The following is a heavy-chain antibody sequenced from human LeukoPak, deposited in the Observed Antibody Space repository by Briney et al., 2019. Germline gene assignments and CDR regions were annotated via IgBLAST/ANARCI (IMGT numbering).Heavy chain of an antibody. V-gene: IGHV3-33*01. D-gene: IGHD3-22*01. Sequence: GGSLRLSCAATGFTFSSYGMYLVRQAPGKGLVWVTNIWYDGSNKYYADSVNGRFTISRDNFKNKLYLQMNSLRAEDTAEYYCARGPFKSDSSRLNYWGQGTMATVSS. CDR1: GFTFSSYG. CDR3: ARGPFKSDSSRLNY. J-gene: IGHJ4*02. CDR2: IWYDGSNK.